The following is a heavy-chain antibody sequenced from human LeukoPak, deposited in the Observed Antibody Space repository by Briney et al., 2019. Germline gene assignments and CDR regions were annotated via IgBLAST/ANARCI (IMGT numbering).Heavy chain of an antibody. CDR3: ARQLTSSNSGSYYGGRGSVDY. D-gene: IGHD1-26*01. V-gene: IGHV4-39*01. CDR1: GGSISGSIHY. Sequence: PSETLSLTCTVSGGSISGSIHYWDLIRQPPGKGLEWIGNIFYSGSAHYTPSLKSRVTISVDTSENQFSLKLSSVTAADTAVYYCARQLTSSNSGSYYGGRGSVDYWGQGTLVTVSS. CDR2: IFYSGSA. J-gene: IGHJ4*02.